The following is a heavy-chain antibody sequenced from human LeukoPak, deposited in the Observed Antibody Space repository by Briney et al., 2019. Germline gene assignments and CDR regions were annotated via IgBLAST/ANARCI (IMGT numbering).Heavy chain of an antibody. CDR3: ARAGQLRYMDV. V-gene: IGHV3-23*01. J-gene: IGHJ6*03. CDR1: GFTFSSYA. Sequence: GGSLRLSCAASGFTFSSYAMSWVRQAPGKGLEWVSAIRGSGDRTHYADSVKGRFTISRDNAKNSLFLQMNSLRADDTAIYYCARAGQLRYMDVWGKGTADTVSS. CDR2: IRGSGDRT.